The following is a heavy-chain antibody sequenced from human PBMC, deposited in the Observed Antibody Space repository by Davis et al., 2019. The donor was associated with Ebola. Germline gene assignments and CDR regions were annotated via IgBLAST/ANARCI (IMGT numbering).Heavy chain of an antibody. D-gene: IGHD3-22*01. CDR2: IYYSGST. CDR3: ARELKYYYDSSGYYVGYYFDY. CDR1: GGSISSYY. J-gene: IGHJ4*02. Sequence: LRLSCTVSGGSISSYYWSWIRQHPGKGLEWIGYIYYSGSTYYNPSLKSRVTISVDTSKNQFSLKLSSVTAADTAVYYCARELKYYYDSSGYYVGYYFDYWGQGTLVTVSS. V-gene: IGHV4-31*03.